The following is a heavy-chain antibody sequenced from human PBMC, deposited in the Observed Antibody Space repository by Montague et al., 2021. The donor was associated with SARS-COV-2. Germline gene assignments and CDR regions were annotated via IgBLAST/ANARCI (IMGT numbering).Heavy chain of an antibody. D-gene: IGHD3-3*01. CDR3: ARHSGRDTIFGVVIIPDAFDI. CDR2: IYYSGST. V-gene: IGHV4-39*01. J-gene: IGHJ3*02. Sequence: SETLSLTSTVSGSSISSSSYYWGWIRQPPGKGLEWIGSIYYSGSTYYNPSLKSRVTISVDTSKNQFSLKLSSVTAADTAVYYCARHSGRDTIFGVVIIPDAFDIWGQGTMVTVSS. CDR1: GSSISSSSYY.